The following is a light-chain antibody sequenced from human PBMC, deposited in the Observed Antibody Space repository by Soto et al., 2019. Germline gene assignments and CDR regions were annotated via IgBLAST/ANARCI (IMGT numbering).Light chain of an antibody. V-gene: IGLV2-8*01. CDR3: SSYAGSNSYV. CDR1: SSDVGGYNF. J-gene: IGLJ1*01. Sequence: QSALTQPPSASGSTGQSVTLSCTGTSSDVGGYNFVSWYQHHPGKAPKLMIYGVTKRPSGVPDRFSGSKSGNTASLTVSGLQAEDEADYYCSSYAGSNSYVFGTGT. CDR2: GVT.